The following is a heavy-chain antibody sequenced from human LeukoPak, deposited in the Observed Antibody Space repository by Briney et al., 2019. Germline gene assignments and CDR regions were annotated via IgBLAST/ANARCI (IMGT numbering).Heavy chain of an antibody. V-gene: IGHV3-21*04. CDR3: ATEKGDSPDY. D-gene: IGHD2-21*01. CDR1: GFTFSTYI. J-gene: IGHJ4*02. CDR2: ISSSSSYI. Sequence: GGSLRLSCAASGFTFSTYIMNWVRQAPGKGLEWVSSISSSSSYIYYADSVKGRFTISRDNSKNTLYVQMHSLRAEDTAVYYCATEKGDSPDYWGQGTLVTVSS.